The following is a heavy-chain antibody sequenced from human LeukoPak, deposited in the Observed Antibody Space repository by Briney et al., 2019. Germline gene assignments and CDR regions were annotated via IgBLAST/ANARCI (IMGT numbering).Heavy chain of an antibody. CDR2: ISASGAVP. CDR1: GFRFDSFY. V-gene: IGHV3-11*04. D-gene: IGHD3-22*01. Sequence: GGSLRLSCAASGFRFDSFYMGWIRQVPGKGLDYIALISASGAVPYYAESVEGRFTISRDNAKNSVSLQMNSLSADDTAIYYCARSLIVASEDYWGQGTQLIVSS. J-gene: IGHJ4*02. CDR3: ARSLIVASEDY.